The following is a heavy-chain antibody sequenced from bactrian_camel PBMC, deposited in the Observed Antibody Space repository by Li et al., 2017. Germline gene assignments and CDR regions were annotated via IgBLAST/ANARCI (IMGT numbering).Heavy chain of an antibody. Sequence: HVQLVESGGGLVQAGGSLTLSCAVTGDSAGSSCVAWFREVPGLDRDGVAAIGSDVRGVATTYYDRRLVKGRFTISRDNAKNTVYLHMNGLKSEDTGLYYCATDLSRWWWTDFGYWGQGTQVTVS. CDR2: IGSDVRGVATT. CDR3: ATDLSRWWWTDFGY. D-gene: IGHD7*01. J-gene: IGHJ6*01. V-gene: IGHV3S54*01. CDR1: GDSAGSSC.